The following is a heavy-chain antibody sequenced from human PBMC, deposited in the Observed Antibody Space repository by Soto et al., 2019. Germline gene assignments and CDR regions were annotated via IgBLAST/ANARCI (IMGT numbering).Heavy chain of an antibody. J-gene: IGHJ4*02. Sequence: IGGRQMPGKGLEWMGRIDPSDSETNYSPSFQGHATISADKSISTAYLQWSSLKASDTALYYCARPRGYIYGHCASDYWGQRTLVSGSS. CDR3: ARPRGYIYGHCASDY. CDR2: IDPSDSET. D-gene: IGHD5-18*01. V-gene: IGHV5-10-1*01.